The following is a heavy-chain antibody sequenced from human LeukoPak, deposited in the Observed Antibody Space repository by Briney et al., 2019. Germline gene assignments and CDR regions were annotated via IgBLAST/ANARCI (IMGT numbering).Heavy chain of an antibody. CDR2: INPNSGGT. CDR3: ARVQDYYDTIGYYHPIDY. J-gene: IGHJ4*02. V-gene: IGHV1-2*02. Sequence: ASVKVSCKTSGYTFTGYYMHWVRQAPGQGLEWMGWINPNSGGTNYAQKFQGRVTMTRETSNSTAYMELSRLRSDDTAVYYCARVQDYYDTIGYYHPIDYWGQGTLVTVSS. CDR1: GYTFTGYY. D-gene: IGHD3-22*01.